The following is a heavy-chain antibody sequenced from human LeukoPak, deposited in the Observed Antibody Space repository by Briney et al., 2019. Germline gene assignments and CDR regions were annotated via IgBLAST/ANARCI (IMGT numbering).Heavy chain of an antibody. CDR3: ARDGPRFNY. CDR2: IKQDGSEK. J-gene: IGHJ4*02. D-gene: IGHD6-6*01. CDR1: GFTFSSYG. V-gene: IGHV3-7*01. Sequence: GGSLRLSCAASGFTFSSYGMTWVRQAPGKGLEWVANIKQDGSEKYYVDSVKGRFTISRDNAKNSLYLQMNSLRAEDTAVYYCARDGPRFNYWGQGTLVTVSS.